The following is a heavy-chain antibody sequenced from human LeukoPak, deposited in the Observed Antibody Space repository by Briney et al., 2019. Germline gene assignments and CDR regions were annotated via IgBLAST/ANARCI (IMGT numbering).Heavy chain of an antibody. CDR3: ARDATPPGIIFDY. Sequence: GGSLRLSCEVSGFTFSSFWMNWVRQAPGKGLEWVAHINQDGSEKWYVDSVKGRFTISRDNAKNSVFLQMNSLRAEDTAVYYCARDATPPGIIFDYWGQGTLVTVSS. J-gene: IGHJ4*02. D-gene: IGHD3-16*01. CDR2: INQDGSEK. V-gene: IGHV3-7*05. CDR1: GFTFSSFW.